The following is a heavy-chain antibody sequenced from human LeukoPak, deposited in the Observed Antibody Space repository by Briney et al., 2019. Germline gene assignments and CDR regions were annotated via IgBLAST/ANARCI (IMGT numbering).Heavy chain of an antibody. CDR1: GGSISSYY. D-gene: IGHD6-13*01. V-gene: IGHV4-59*01. J-gene: IGHJ3*02. CDR2: IYYSGST. Sequence: SETLSLTCTISGGSISSYYWSWIRQPPGKGLEWIGYIYYSGSTNYNPSLKSRVTISVDTSKNQFSLKLSSVTAADTAVYYCARASEDSSSWDRAFDIWGQGTMVTVSS. CDR3: ARASEDSSSWDRAFDI.